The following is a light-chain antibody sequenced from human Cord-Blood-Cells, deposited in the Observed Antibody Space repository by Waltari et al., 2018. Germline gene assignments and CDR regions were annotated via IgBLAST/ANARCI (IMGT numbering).Light chain of an antibody. Sequence: QSALTQHAPLSGSPGQSITTPCTGTSRDVGCYTLVCWFQQHPGKAPKLLIYEGSKRPSGVSNRFSGSKSGNTASLTISGLQAEDEADYYCCSYAGSSTFDWVFGGGTKLTVL. CDR3: CSYAGSSTFDWV. CDR1: SRDVGCYTL. CDR2: EGS. V-gene: IGLV2-23*03. J-gene: IGLJ3*02.